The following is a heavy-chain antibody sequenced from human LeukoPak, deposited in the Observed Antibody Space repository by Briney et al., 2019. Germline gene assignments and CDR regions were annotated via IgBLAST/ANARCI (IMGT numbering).Heavy chain of an antibody. J-gene: IGHJ4*02. CDR1: GGTFSSYA. CDR3: ARDLLYYDFWSGYSPGY. Sequence: GASVKVSCKASGGTFSSYAISWVRQAPGQGLEWMGGIIPIFGTANYAQKFQGRVTITTDESTSTAYMELSSLRSEDTAVYYCARDLLYYDFWSGYSPGYWGQGTLVTVSS. CDR2: IIPIFGTA. D-gene: IGHD3-3*01. V-gene: IGHV1-69*05.